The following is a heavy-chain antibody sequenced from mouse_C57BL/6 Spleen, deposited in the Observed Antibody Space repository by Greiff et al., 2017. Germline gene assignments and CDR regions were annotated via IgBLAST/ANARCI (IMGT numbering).Heavy chain of an antibody. CDR3: ARGDSTWFAY. Sequence: VQLQQPGAELVRPGSSVKLSCKASGYTFTSYWMDWVKQRPGQGLEWIGNIYPSDSETHYNQKFKDKATLTVDKSSSTAYMQLSSLTSEDSAVYYCARGDSTWFAYWGQRTLVTVSA. CDR2: IYPSDSET. V-gene: IGHV1-61*01. CDR1: GYTFTSYW. J-gene: IGHJ3*01. D-gene: IGHD2-5*01.